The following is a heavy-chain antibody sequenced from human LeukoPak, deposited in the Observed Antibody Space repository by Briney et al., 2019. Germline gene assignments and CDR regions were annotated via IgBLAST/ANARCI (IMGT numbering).Heavy chain of an antibody. D-gene: IGHD3-10*01. J-gene: IGHJ6*03. V-gene: IGHV3-30*02. CDR2: IWFDGSDH. Sequence: PGGSLRLSCAASGFTFQNHGMHWVRQAPGKGLEWLAFIWFDGSDHYYASSVKGRFTISRDNSQNTLYLEMNNLRAEDTAVYYCAKDFNNYGSGSSPLYYYFFMDVWGKGTTVTVS. CDR3: AKDFNNYGSGSSPLYYYFFMDV. CDR1: GFTFQNHG.